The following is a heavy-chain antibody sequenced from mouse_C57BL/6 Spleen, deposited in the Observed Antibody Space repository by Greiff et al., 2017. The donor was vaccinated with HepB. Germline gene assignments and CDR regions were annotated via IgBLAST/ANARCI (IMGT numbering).Heavy chain of an antibody. Sequence: VQLKESGGDLVKPGGSLKLSCAASGFTFSSYGMSWVRQTPDKRLEWVATISSGGSYTYYPDSVKGRFTISRDNAKNTLYLQMSSLKSEDTAMYYCARHGATEGYYAMDYWGQGTSVTVSS. V-gene: IGHV5-6*01. D-gene: IGHD3-1*01. CDR3: ARHGATEGYYAMDY. CDR2: ISSGGSYT. J-gene: IGHJ4*01. CDR1: GFTFSSYG.